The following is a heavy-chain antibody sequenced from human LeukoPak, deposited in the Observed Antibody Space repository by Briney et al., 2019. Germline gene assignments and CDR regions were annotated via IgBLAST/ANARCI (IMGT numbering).Heavy chain of an antibody. J-gene: IGHJ4*02. CDR1: GDSVSSNSAA. D-gene: IGHD3-16*02. Sequence: SQTLSLTCAISGDSVSSNSAAWNWIRQSPSRGLEWLGRTYYRSKWYNDYAVSVKSRITINPDTSKNQFSLQLNSVTPEDTAVYYCARGPSTFGGVIVTGFDYWGQGTLVTVSS. CDR2: TYYRSKWYN. CDR3: ARGPSTFGGVIVTGFDY. V-gene: IGHV6-1*01.